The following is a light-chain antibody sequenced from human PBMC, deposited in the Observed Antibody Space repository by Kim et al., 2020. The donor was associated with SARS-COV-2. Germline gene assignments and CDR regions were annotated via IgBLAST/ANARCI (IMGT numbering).Light chain of an antibody. V-gene: IGLV6-57*04. CDR3: QSYDSSNHVV. CDR1: SGSIASNY. CDR2: EDN. Sequence: NFMLTQPHSVSESPGKTVTISCTRSSGSIASNYVQWYQQRPGSAPTTVIYEDNQRPSGVPARFSGSIDSSSNSASLTISGLKTEDEADYYCQSYDSSNHVVFGGGTQLTVL. J-gene: IGLJ2*01.